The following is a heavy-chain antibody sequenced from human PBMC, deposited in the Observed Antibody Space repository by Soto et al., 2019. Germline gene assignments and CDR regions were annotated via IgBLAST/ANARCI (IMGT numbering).Heavy chain of an antibody. CDR1: GFTFSSYS. Sequence: PGGSLRLSCAASGFTFSSYSMNWVRQAPGKGQEKVSSISSSSSYIYYADKVKGRFTISRDNAKNSLYLQMNSLRAEDTAVYYCARAQSGYDWRHYYDSSGYYFDYWGQGTLXTVSS. CDR3: ARAQSGYDWRHYYDSSGYYFDY. D-gene: IGHD3-22*01. J-gene: IGHJ4*02. V-gene: IGHV3-21*01. CDR2: ISSSSSYI.